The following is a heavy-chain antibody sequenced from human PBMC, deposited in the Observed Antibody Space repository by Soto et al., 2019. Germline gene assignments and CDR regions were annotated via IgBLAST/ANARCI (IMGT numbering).Heavy chain of an antibody. D-gene: IGHD6-6*01. Sequence: SETLSLTCAVYGGSFSGYYWSWIRQPPGKGLEWIGEINHSGSTNYNPSLKSRVTISVDTSKNQFSLKLSSVTAADTAVYYCARGQGGGSSSDWFYPWGQGTLVTVSS. CDR1: GGSFSGYY. J-gene: IGHJ5*02. CDR2: INHSGST. CDR3: ARGQGGGSSSDWFYP. V-gene: IGHV4-34*01.